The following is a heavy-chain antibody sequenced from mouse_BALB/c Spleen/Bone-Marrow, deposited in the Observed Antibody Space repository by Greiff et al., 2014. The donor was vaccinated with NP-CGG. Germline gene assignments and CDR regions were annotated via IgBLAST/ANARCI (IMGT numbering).Heavy chain of an antibody. Sequence: VQLKESGPELVKPGASVKMSCRASGYTITDYYMDWVKQSHGESFEWIGRVTPYNGGTTYNQKFKGKATLTVDKSSSTAYMALNSLTSEDSAVYYCARTGYWGQGTTLTVSS. V-gene: IGHV1-19*01. CDR3: ARTGY. CDR1: GYTITDYY. CDR2: VTPYNGGT. J-gene: IGHJ2*01.